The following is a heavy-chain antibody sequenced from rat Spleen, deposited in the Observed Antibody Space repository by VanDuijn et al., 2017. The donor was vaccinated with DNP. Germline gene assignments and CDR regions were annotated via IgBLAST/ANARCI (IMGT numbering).Heavy chain of an antibody. J-gene: IGHJ2*01. CDR2: ISYDDDST. CDR1: GFTFSTFP. V-gene: IGHV5-46*01. CDR3: VRWNSGHFDY. Sequence: EVQLVESGGGLVQPGGSMKLSCETSGFTFSTFPMAWVRQAPTKGLEWVATISYDDDSTYYRDSVKGRFTIYRENAKSTLYLQMNSLRSEDMATYYCVRWNSGHFDYWGQGVMVTVSS. D-gene: IGHD4-3*01.